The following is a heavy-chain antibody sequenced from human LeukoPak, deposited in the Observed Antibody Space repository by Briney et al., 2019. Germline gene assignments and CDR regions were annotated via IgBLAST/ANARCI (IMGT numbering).Heavy chain of an antibody. Sequence: PSETLSLTCAVYGGSFSGYYWSWIRQPPGKGLEWIGEINHSGSTNYNPSLKSRVTISVDTSKNQFSLKLSSVTAADTAVYYCASVSSGLLDYWGQGTLVTVSS. D-gene: IGHD3-22*01. J-gene: IGHJ4*02. CDR2: INHSGST. V-gene: IGHV4-34*01. CDR3: ASVSSGLLDY. CDR1: GGSFSGYY.